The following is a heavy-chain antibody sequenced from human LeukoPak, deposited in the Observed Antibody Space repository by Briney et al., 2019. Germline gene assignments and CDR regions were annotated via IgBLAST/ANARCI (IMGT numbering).Heavy chain of an antibody. CDR3: ARHPYYGSGSYDPFDY. CDR2: IYYSGST. V-gene: IGHV4-39*01. J-gene: IGHJ4*02. D-gene: IGHD3-10*01. CDR1: GGSISSSSYY. Sequence: SETLSLTCTVSGGSISSSSYYWGWIRQPPGKGLEWIGSIYYSGSTYYNSSLKSRVTISVDTSKNQFSLKLSSVTAADTAVYYCARHPYYGSGSYDPFDYWGQGTLVTVSS.